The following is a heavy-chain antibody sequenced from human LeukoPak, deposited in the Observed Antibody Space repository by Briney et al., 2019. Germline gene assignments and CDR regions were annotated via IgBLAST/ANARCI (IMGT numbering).Heavy chain of an antibody. V-gene: IGHV4-31*03. D-gene: IGHD4-11*01. CDR3: ARGPVRDYSNY. Sequence: PSETLCLACTVSGDPITSGGYYWSWIRQHQGKGLEWLGYIYCSGSTYYNPSLKSRLTISLDTSKNHFSLRLTSVTAADTAVYYCARGPVRDYSNYWGQGTLVTVSS. J-gene: IGHJ4*02. CDR1: GDPITSGGYY. CDR2: IYCSGST.